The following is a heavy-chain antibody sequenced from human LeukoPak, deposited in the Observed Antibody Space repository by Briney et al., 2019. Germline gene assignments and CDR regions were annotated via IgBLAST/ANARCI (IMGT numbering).Heavy chain of an antibody. CDR2: INHSGST. CDR3: ARDNGIYFDY. D-gene: IGHD1-14*01. Sequence: SETLSLTCAVYGGSFSGYYWSWIRQPPGKGLEWIGEINHSGSTNYNPSLKSRVTISLDTSKKQFSLKMSSVTAADTAVYYCARDNGIYFDYWGQGTLVTVSS. V-gene: IGHV4-34*01. CDR1: GGSFSGYY. J-gene: IGHJ4*02.